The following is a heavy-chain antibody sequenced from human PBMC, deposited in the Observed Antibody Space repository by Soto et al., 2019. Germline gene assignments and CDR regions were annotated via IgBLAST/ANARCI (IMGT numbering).Heavy chain of an antibody. D-gene: IGHD2-15*01. CDR1: GGSFGAYY. Sequence: QVQLQQWGAGLLKPSETLSLNCAVSGGSFGAYYWTWIRQPPGRGLEWIGEIDHSGSTNYNPSLEGRVTMSIDTAKNRFTLTVTSVTAAGTAVYYCVRGLRYSGMDVWGQGTTVTVS. CDR3: VRGLRYSGMDV. J-gene: IGHJ6*02. CDR2: IDHSGST. V-gene: IGHV4-34*01.